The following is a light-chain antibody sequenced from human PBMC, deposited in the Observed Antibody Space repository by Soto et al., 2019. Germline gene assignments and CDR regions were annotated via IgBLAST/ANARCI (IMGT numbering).Light chain of an antibody. Sequence: DIQMTQPRSNLSASVGDRVTITCRARQSISSWLAWYQQKPGKAPRLLIYKASDLESGVPSRFSGSGSGRDFTLAISSLQPDDFATYYCQQYNSYSPLTFGGGTKVDIK. CDR2: KAS. J-gene: IGKJ4*02. CDR3: QQYNSYSPLT. CDR1: QSISSW. V-gene: IGKV1-5*03.